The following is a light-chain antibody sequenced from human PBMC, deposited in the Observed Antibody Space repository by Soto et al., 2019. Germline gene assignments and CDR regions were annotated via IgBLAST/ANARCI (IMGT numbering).Light chain of an antibody. V-gene: IGLV2-14*01. CDR2: HVS. CDR3: SSYTSRGSVI. Sequence: QSALTQPASVSGSPGQSINISCTATTSDVGDYNYVSWYQQYPGKAPKPIIYHVSNRPSGVSNRFSGSKSGDTASLTISGLQADDESDYYCSSYTSRGSVIFGGGTKVTV. J-gene: IGLJ2*01. CDR1: TSDVGDYNY.